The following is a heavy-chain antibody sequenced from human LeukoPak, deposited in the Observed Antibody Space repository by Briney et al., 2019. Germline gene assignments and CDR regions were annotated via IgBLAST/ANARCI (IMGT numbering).Heavy chain of an antibody. CDR3: ARVATAMPNPELFFDY. J-gene: IGHJ4*02. CDR1: GYTFTSYA. Sequence: GASVKVSCKASGYTFTSYAMNWVRQAPGQGLEWMGWINTNTGNPTYAQGFTGRFVFSLDTSVSTAYLQISSLKAEDTAVYYCARVATAMPNPELFFDYWGQGTLVTVSS. D-gene: IGHD5-18*01. CDR2: INTNTGNP. V-gene: IGHV7-4-1*02.